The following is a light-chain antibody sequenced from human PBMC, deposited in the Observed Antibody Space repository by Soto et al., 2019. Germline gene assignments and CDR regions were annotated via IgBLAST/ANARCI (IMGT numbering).Light chain of an antibody. Sequence: EIVLTQSPGTLSLSPGERATLSCRASQSVSTSYLAWYQQKPGQAPRLLIHATSTRATAIPDRFSGSGSGTDFTPNISRLEPEDFEGYYCQQYGISLYTFGQGTNPEIK. CDR2: ATS. CDR3: QQYGISLYT. J-gene: IGKJ2*01. V-gene: IGKV3-20*01. CDR1: QSVSTSY.